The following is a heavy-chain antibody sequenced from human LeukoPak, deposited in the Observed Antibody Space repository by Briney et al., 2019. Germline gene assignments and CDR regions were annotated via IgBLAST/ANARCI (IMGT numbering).Heavy chain of an antibody. Sequence: GGSLRLSCAASGFTFSSYEMSWVRQAPGKGLEWISFICSSGDTIYYADSVKGRFTVSRDDAKNSLYLQMNSLRDEDTAVYYCARDHAYAFDVWGQGTVVTVSS. CDR1: GFTFSSYE. CDR2: ICSSGDTI. V-gene: IGHV3-48*03. CDR3: ARDHAYAFDV. D-gene: IGHD2-2*01. J-gene: IGHJ3*01.